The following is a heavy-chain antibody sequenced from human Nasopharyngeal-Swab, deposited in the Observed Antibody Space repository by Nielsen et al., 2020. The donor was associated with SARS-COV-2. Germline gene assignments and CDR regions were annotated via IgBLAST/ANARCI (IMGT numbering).Heavy chain of an antibody. CDR3: ARRVVPAAEFDP. Sequence: SETLSLTCTVSGGSISSYYWSWIRQPPGKGLEWIGYIYYSGSTNCNPSLKSRVTISVDTSKNQFSLKLSSVTAADTAVYYCARRVVPAAEFDPWGQGTLVTVSS. D-gene: IGHD2-2*01. CDR1: GGSISSYY. CDR2: IYYSGST. J-gene: IGHJ5*02. V-gene: IGHV4-59*01.